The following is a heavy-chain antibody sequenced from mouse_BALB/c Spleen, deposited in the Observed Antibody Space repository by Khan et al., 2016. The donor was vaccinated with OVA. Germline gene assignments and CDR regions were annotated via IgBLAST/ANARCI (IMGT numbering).Heavy chain of an antibody. Sequence: VQLQQSGAELVKPGASVKLSCTASGFNIKDTYMHWVKQRPEQGLEWIGRIAPANGNTKYDPKFQDKATITADTSSNISYLQLSSLTSEDTAVYYCAHHSYDPRNFDVWGAGTTVTVSS. D-gene: IGHD2-3*01. CDR1: GFNIKDTY. V-gene: IGHV14-3*02. CDR3: AHHSYDPRNFDV. CDR2: IAPANGNT. J-gene: IGHJ1*01.